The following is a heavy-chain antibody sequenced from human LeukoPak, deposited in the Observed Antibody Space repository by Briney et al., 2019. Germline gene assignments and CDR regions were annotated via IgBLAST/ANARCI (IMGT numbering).Heavy chain of an antibody. Sequence: GGSLRLSCAASGFTFSNYDMHWVRQATGGGLEWVSGIGTAGDAYYAGSVKGRFTISRENAENSLYLQMNSLRAGDTAVYYCARGGYPDGMDVWGQGTTVTVSS. V-gene: IGHV3-13*01. CDR3: ARGGYPDGMDV. CDR2: IGTAGDA. J-gene: IGHJ6*02. CDR1: GFTFSNYD. D-gene: IGHD6-25*01.